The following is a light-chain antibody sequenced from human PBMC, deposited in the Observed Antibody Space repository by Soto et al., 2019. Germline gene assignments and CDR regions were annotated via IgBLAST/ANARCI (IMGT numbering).Light chain of an antibody. V-gene: IGLV1-40*01. CDR3: AVWDDGLNGWV. Sequence: QSVLTQPPSVSGAPGQRVTISCAGSDSNIGTYDVQWYQQLPGRAPKILIHANRDRPSGVPDRFSGSKSGTSASLAISGLLSADEADYYCAVWDDGLNGWVFGGGTKLTVL. J-gene: IGLJ3*02. CDR2: ANR. CDR1: DSNIGTYD.